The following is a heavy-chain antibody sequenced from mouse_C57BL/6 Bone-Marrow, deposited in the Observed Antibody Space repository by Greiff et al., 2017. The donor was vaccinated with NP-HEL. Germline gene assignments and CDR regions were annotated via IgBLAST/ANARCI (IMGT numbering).Heavy chain of an antibody. D-gene: IGHD1-1*01. CDR3: ARCPYYYGSSHWYFDV. V-gene: IGHV1-9*01. CDR2: ILPGSGST. CDR1: GYTFTGYW. Sequence: QVQLKQSGAELMKPGASVKLSCKATGYTFTGYWIEWVKQRPGHGLEWIGEILPGSGSTNYNEKFKGKATFTADTSSNTAYMQLSSLTTEDSAIYYCARCPYYYGSSHWYFDVWGTGTTVTVSS. J-gene: IGHJ1*03.